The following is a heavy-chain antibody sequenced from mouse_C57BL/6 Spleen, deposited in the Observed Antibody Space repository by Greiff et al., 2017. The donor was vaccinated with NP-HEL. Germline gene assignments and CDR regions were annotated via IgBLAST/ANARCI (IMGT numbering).Heavy chain of an antibody. CDR3: ARVTDYDERYYYAMDY. J-gene: IGHJ4*01. CDR2: ISYDGSN. Sequence: EVQLQESGPGLVKPSQSLSLTCSVTGYSITSGYYWNWIRQFPGNKLEWMGYISYDGSNNYNPSLKNRISITRDTSKNQFFLKLNSVTTEDTATYYCARVTDYDERYYYAMDYWGQGTSVTVSS. V-gene: IGHV3-6*01. CDR1: GYSITSGYY. D-gene: IGHD2-4*01.